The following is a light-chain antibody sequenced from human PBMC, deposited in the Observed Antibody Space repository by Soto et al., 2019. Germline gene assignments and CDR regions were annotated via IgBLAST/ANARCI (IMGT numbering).Light chain of an antibody. Sequence: QSALTQPRSVSRSPGQSVTISCTGTSSDIGGYNYVSWYQQHPGKAPKLMIYTVTKRPSGVPDRFSGSKSDNTASLTISGLKADDEADYYCCSYAGSSSYVFGTGTKLTVL. CDR1: SSDIGGYNY. CDR2: TVT. CDR3: CSYAGSSSYV. V-gene: IGLV2-11*01. J-gene: IGLJ1*01.